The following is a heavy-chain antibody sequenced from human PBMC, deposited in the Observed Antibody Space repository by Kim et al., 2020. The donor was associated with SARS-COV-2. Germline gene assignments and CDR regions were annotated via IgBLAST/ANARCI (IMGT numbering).Heavy chain of an antibody. CDR3: ARVLGAITIFGVFIVNWFDP. J-gene: IGHJ5*02. V-gene: IGHV4-31*03. D-gene: IGHD3-3*01. Sequence: SETLSLTCTVSGGSISSGGYYWSWIRQHPGKGLEWIGYIYYSGSTYYNPSLKSRVTISVDTSKNPFSLKLSSVTAADTAVYYCARVLGAITIFGVFIVNWFDPCGQGTLVTVSS. CDR1: GGSISSGGYY. CDR2: IYYSGST.